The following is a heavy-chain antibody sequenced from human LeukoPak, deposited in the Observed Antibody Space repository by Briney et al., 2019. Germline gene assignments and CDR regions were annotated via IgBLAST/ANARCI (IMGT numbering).Heavy chain of an antibody. J-gene: IGHJ4*02. CDR3: ARGRRWSYYFDY. D-gene: IGHD1-26*01. CDR2: INHSGST. CDR1: GGSFSGYY. Sequence: PSDTLSLTCAVYGGSFSGYYWSWIRQPPGKGLEWIGEINHSGSTNYNPSLKSRVTISVATSKNQFSLKLSSVPAADTAVYYCARGRRWSYYFDYWGQGTLVTVSS. V-gene: IGHV4-34*01.